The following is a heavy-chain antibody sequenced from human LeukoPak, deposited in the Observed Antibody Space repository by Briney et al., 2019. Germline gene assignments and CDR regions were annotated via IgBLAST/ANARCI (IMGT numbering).Heavy chain of an antibody. J-gene: IGHJ3*01. CDR3: ARVDGITMIVVP. CDR2: IIPIFGTA. Sequence: SVKVSCKASGGTFSSYAISWVRQAPGQGLEWMGGIIPIFGTANYAQKFQGRVTITADESTSTAYMELSSLRSEDTAVYYCARVDGITMIVVPWGQGTMVTVSS. D-gene: IGHD3-22*01. V-gene: IGHV1-69*01. CDR1: GGTFSSYA.